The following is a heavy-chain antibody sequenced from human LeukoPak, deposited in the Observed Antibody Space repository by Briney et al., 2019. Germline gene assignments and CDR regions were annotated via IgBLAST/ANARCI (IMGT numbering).Heavy chain of an antibody. V-gene: IGHV4-59*01. J-gene: IGHJ4*02. D-gene: IGHD3-9*01. CDR2: IQNTGDT. CDR1: SASISNYY. Sequence: SETLSLTCTVSSASISNYYWGWIRQSPGKGLEWIGYIQNTGDTTYNPSLKSRVSISKDMSNNQFSLQLRSVTAADTAVYYCAREFTSDWFPRGYYDCWGQGTLVTVSS. CDR3: AREFTSDWFPRGYYDC.